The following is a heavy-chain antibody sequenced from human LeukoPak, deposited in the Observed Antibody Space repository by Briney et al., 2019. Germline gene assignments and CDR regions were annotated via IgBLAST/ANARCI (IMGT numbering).Heavy chain of an antibody. J-gene: IGHJ4*02. V-gene: IGHV3-23*01. Sequence: SGASLRLSCAASGFTFSNYAMSWVRQAPGKGLEWVSAITGGGSGIYYADSMKSRFTISRDNSKNTLYLQINSLRAEDTAVYYCAKWEDYDVLTGYYVSDYWGQGTLVTVSS. CDR3: AKWEDYDVLTGYYVSDY. CDR1: GFTFSNYA. D-gene: IGHD3-9*01. CDR2: ITGGGSGI.